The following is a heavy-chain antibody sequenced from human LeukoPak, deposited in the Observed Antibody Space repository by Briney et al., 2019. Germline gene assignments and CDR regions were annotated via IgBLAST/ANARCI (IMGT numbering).Heavy chain of an antibody. CDR1: GYTFTSYG. J-gene: IGHJ4*02. V-gene: IGHV1-3*01. D-gene: IGHD6-25*01. CDR3: ALIPNYSSGDY. CDR2: INAGNGNT. Sequence: GASVKVSCKASGYTFTSYGISWVRQAPGQRLEWMGWINAGNGNTKYSQKFQGRVTITRDTSASTAYMELSSLRSEDTAVYYCALIPNYSSGDYWGQGTLVTVSS.